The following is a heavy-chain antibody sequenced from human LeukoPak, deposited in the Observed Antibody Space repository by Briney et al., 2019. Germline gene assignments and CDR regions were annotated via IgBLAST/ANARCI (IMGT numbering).Heavy chain of an antibody. Sequence: SVKVSCKASGGTFSSYAISWVRQAPGQGLEWMGRIIPIFGIANYAQKFQGRVTITADKSTSTAYMELSSLRSEDTAVYYCVHIVVVPAAIGDYYYYGMDVWGQGTTITVSS. V-gene: IGHV1-69*04. D-gene: IGHD2-2*01. CDR2: IIPIFGIA. J-gene: IGHJ6*02. CDR3: VHIVVVPAAIGDYYYYGMDV. CDR1: GGTFSSYA.